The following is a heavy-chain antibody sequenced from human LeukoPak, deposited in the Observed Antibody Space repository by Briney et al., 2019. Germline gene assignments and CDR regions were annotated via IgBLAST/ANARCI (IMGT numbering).Heavy chain of an antibody. V-gene: IGHV3-30-3*02. CDR1: GFTFSSYA. J-gene: IGHJ3*02. CDR3: AKWGRYCSGGSCSDVFDI. D-gene: IGHD2-15*01. CDR2: ISYDGSNK. Sequence: PGGSLRLSCAASGFTFSSYAMHWVRQAPGKGLEWVAVISYDGSNKYYADSVKGRFTISRDSSKNTLYLQMNSLRAEDTAVYYCAKWGRYCSGGSCSDVFDIWGQGTMVTVSS.